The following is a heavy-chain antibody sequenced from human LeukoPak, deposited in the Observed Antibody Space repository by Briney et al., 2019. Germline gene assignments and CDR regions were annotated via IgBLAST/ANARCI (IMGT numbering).Heavy chain of an antibody. CDR3: ARDFTMVRGDYYYYGMDV. D-gene: IGHD3-10*01. V-gene: IGHV1-69*01. CDR2: IIPIFGTA. Sequence: ASVKVSCKASGGTFSSYAISWVRQAPGQGLEWMGGIIPIFGTANYAQKFQGGVTITADESTSTAYMELSSLRSEDTAVYYCARDFTMVRGDYYYYGMDVWGQGTTVTVSS. CDR1: GGTFSSYA. J-gene: IGHJ6*02.